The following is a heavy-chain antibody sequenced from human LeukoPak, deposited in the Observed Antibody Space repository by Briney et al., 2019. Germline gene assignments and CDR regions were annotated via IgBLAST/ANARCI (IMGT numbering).Heavy chain of an antibody. V-gene: IGHV4-59*01. Sequence: SETLSLTCTVSGGSISSYYWNWNRQPPGKGLEWIGYIYYSGSSGSTNYNPSLRSRVTTSADTSKNQFSLKMTSVTAADTAVYYCAGGGDGYQTRFDYWGQGTLLTVSS. J-gene: IGHJ4*02. CDR2: IYYSGSSGST. D-gene: IGHD5-24*01. CDR3: AGGGDGYQTRFDY. CDR1: GGSISSYY.